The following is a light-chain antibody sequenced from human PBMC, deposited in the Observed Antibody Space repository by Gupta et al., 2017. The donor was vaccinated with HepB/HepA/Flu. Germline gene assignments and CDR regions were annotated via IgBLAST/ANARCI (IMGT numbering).Light chain of an antibody. CDR1: SLRPSF. CDR3: NSRESHGSVVI. V-gene: IGLV3-19*01. CDR2: GKD. Sequence: SSALTQDPAVSVALGPTVKITCQGASLRPSFVNWYQQRPAQAPLLLIFGKDMRSSGIPDRFSGSTSGSTASLTATGAQAEDEAVYFWNSRESHGSVVIFGGGTKLTVL. J-gene: IGLJ2*01.